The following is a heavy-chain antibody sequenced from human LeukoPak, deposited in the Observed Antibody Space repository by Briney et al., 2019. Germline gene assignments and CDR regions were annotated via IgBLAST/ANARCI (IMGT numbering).Heavy chain of an antibody. D-gene: IGHD3-22*01. CDR1: GGSISSGGYY. J-gene: IGHJ4*02. CDR2: IYYSGST. Sequence: KPSETLSLTCTVSGGSISSGGYYWSWIRQHPGKGLEWIGYIYYSGSTYYNPSLKSRVTISVDTSKNQFSLKLSSVTAADTAVYYCARVTYYYDSSGYIGATYYFDYWGQGTLVTVSS. CDR3: ARVTYYYDSSGYIGATYYFDY. V-gene: IGHV4-31*03.